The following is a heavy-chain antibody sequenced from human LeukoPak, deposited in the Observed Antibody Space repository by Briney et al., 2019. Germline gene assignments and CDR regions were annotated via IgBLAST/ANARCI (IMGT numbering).Heavy chain of an antibody. V-gene: IGHV3-23*01. CDR1: GFTFSSYA. D-gene: IGHD3-22*01. Sequence: GGSLRLSCAASGFTFSSYAMSWVRQAPGKGLDWVSSINGGGGSTYYADSVKGRFTISRDNSKNTLYLQMNSLRSEDTAVYYCARDRSSSGYYLDGFDYWGQGTLVTVSS. CDR2: INGGGGST. CDR3: ARDRSSSGYYLDGFDY. J-gene: IGHJ4*02.